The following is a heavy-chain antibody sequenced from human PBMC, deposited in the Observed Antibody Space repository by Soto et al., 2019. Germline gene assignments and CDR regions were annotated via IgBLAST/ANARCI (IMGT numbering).Heavy chain of an antibody. V-gene: IGHV1-69*05. CDR1: GGTFSSYA. CDR3: ARDPHFVVVTAEDLGFNYYGMDV. D-gene: IGHD2-2*01. Sequence: ASVKVSCKASGGTFSSYAISWVRQAPGQGLEWMGGIIPIFGTANYAQKFQGRVTITTDESTSTAYMELSSLRSEDTAVYYCARDPHFVVVTAEDLGFNYYGMDVWGQGTTVTVSS. CDR2: IIPIFGTA. J-gene: IGHJ6*02.